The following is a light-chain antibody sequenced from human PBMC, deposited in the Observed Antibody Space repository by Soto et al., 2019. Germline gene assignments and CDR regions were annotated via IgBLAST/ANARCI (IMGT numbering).Light chain of an antibody. J-gene: IGLJ2*01. V-gene: IGLV4-60*02. CDR2: LEGSGSY. CDR3: ETWDSNTRV. CDR1: SGHSSYI. Sequence: QLVLTQSSSASASLGSSVKLTCTLSSGHSSYIIAWHQQKPGKAPRYLMKLEGSGSYNKGSGVPDRFSGSSSGADRYLTISNPQFEDEADYYCETWDSNTRVFGGGTKLTVL.